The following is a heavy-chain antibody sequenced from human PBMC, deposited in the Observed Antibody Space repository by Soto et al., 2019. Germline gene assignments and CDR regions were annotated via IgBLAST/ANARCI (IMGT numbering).Heavy chain of an antibody. D-gene: IGHD1-1*01. J-gene: IGHJ6*02. Sequence: GGSLGLSCAASGFTFSSYAMHWFRQGPGKGLEWVAVISYDGSNKYYADSVKGRFTISRDNSKNTLYLQMNSLRAEDTAVYYCARVTTGLRLELAGGMDVWGQGTTVTVSS. CDR2: ISYDGSNK. CDR1: GFTFSSYA. V-gene: IGHV3-30-3*01. CDR3: ARVTTGLRLELAGGMDV.